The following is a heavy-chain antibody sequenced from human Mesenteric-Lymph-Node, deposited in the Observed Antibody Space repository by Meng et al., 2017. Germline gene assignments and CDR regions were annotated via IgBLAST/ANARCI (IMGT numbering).Heavy chain of an antibody. CDR1: GFTFSSYA. CDR3: ARVMVRGYCSSTSCYAYYYGMDV. D-gene: IGHD2-2*01. CDR2: ISYDGSNK. J-gene: IGHJ6*02. V-gene: IGHV3-30*01. Sequence: GESLKISCAASGFTFSSYAMHWVRQAPGKGLEWVAVISYDGSNKYYADSVKGRFTISRDNSKNTLYLQMNSLRAEDTAVYYCARVMVRGYCSSTSCYAYYYGMDVWGQGTTVTVSS.